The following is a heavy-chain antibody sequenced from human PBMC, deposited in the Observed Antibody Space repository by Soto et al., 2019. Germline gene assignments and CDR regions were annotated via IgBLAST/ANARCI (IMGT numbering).Heavy chain of an antibody. Sequence: SQTLSLTCTVYGGSISDYYWAWIRLPPGKGLEWIGYVNDRWGSHYNPSLKSRVAISLDTSKSQFSLKMTSVTATDTATYYCARTPIWRKGIAAAGDHYYGMDVWGQGTTVTVSS. D-gene: IGHD6-13*01. CDR1: GGSISDYY. CDR3: ARTPIWRKGIAAAGDHYYGMDV. V-gene: IGHV4-59*08. J-gene: IGHJ6*02. CDR2: VNDRWGS.